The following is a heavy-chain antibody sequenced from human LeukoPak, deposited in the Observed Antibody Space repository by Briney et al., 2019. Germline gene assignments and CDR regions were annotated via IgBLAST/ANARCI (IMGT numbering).Heavy chain of an antibody. V-gene: IGHV1-2*02. CDR3: ARYYYDSSGLYAFDI. J-gene: IGHJ3*02. CDR1: GYTFSDYY. Sequence: ASVKVSCKASGYTFSDYYIHWVRQAPGQGLEWMGWINPNSGGTNYAQKFQGRVTMTRDTSISTAYMELNRLRSEDTAVYYCARYYYDSSGLYAFDIWGQGTTVTVSS. D-gene: IGHD3-22*01. CDR2: INPNSGGT.